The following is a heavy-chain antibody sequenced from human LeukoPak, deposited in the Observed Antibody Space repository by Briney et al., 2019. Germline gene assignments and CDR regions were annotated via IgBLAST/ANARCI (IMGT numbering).Heavy chain of an antibody. D-gene: IGHD5-24*01. J-gene: IGHJ4*02. CDR3: ARHGYNHHFDY. V-gene: IGHV4-39*01. Sequence: KPSETLSLTCTVSGGSISSSSYYWGWIRQPPGKGLEWIGSIYYSGSTYYNPSLKSRVTISVDTSKNQFSLKLSSVTAADTAVYYCARHGYNHHFDYWGQGTLVTVSS. CDR1: GGSISSSSYY. CDR2: IYYSGST.